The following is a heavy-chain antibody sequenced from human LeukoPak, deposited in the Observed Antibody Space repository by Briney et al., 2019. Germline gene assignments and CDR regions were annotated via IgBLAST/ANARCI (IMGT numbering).Heavy chain of an antibody. Sequence: GKSLKISCKGSGYAYTKSWIAWVRQMPGKGLELMGFIYPVDSETRYSPSFQGQVTISVDKSISTAYLQWSSLKASDTAMYYCARQGCTTTSCHTIDYWGQGTLVTVSS. CDR2: IYPVDSET. CDR3: ARQGCTTTSCHTIDY. J-gene: IGHJ4*02. D-gene: IGHD2-2*02. V-gene: IGHV5-51*01. CDR1: GYAYTKSW.